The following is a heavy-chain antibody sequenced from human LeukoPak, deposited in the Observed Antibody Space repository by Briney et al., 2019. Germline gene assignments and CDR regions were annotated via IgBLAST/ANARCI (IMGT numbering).Heavy chain of an antibody. CDR3: ARDSGSHRFDY. J-gene: IGHJ4*02. CDR1: GFTFSSYG. D-gene: IGHD1-26*01. Sequence: PGGPLRLSCAASGFTFSSYGMHWVRQALDKGLEWVAVIWYDGSNKYYADSVKGRFTISRDNSKNTLYLQMNSLRAEDTAVYYCARDSGSHRFDYWGQGTLVTVSS. CDR2: IWYDGSNK. V-gene: IGHV3-33*01.